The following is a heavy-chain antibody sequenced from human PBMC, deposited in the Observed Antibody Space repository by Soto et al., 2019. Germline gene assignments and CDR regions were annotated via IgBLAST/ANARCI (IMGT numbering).Heavy chain of an antibody. CDR3: AKNMWEASAFDF. CDR2: ISDSSSST. J-gene: IGHJ3*01. D-gene: IGHD1-26*01. V-gene: IGHV3-23*01. Sequence: GGSLRLSCTASGFTFSSRAMGWARQAPGKGLEWLSAISDSSSSTYYADSVKGRFTIFRDNSKNTVYLQMNRLRAEDTAVYFCAKNMWEASAFDFWGQGTMVTVSS. CDR1: GFTFSSRA.